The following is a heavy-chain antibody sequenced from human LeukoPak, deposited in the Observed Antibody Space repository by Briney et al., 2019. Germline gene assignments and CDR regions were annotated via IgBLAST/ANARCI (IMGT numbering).Heavy chain of an antibody. D-gene: IGHD3-9*01. V-gene: IGHV4-61*02. Sequence: SQTLSLTCTVSGGSISSGSYYWSWIRQPAGMGLEWIGRIYTSGSTNYNPSLKSRVTISVDTSKNQFSLKLSSVTAADTAVYYCARGLRYFDWLPRGEFDYWGQGTLVTVSS. CDR1: GGSISSGSYY. CDR3: ARGLRYFDWLPRGEFDY. CDR2: IYTSGST. J-gene: IGHJ4*02.